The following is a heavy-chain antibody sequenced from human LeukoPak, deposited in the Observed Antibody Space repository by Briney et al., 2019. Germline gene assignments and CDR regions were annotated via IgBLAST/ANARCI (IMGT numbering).Heavy chain of an antibody. Sequence: HAGGSLRLSCATSGFTFSNHAMHWVRQASGKGLEWVSAIGTAGDTFYPGSVKGRFTISRENAKNSLSLQINSLRAEDTAVYYCVRQQTPHGNFDYWGQGTLVTVSS. CDR3: VRQQTPHGNFDY. CDR2: IGTAGDT. D-gene: IGHD1-26*01. CDR1: GFTFSNHA. V-gene: IGHV3-13*01. J-gene: IGHJ4*02.